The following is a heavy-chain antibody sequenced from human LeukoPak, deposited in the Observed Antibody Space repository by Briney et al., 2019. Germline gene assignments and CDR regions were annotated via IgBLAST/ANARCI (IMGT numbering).Heavy chain of an antibody. D-gene: IGHD6-6*01. CDR1: GYTFTSYG. CDR3: ARDVESSSFGAFDI. V-gene: IGHV1-18*01. Sequence: ASVKVSCKASGYTFTSYGISWVRQAPRQGLEWMGWISAYNGNTNYAQKLQGRVTMTTDTSTSTAYMELRSLRSDDTAVYYCARDVESSSFGAFDIWGQGTMVTVSS. CDR2: ISAYNGNT. J-gene: IGHJ3*02.